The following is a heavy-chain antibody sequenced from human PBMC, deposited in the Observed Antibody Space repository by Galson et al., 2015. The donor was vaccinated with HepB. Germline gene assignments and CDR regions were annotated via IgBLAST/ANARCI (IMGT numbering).Heavy chain of an antibody. V-gene: IGHV1-69*02. J-gene: IGHJ3*02. Sequence: SVKVSCKASGGTFSSYTISWVRQAPGQGLEWMGRIIPILGIANYAQKFQGRVTITADKSTSTAYMELSSLRSEDTAVYYCARANTAPLKDAFDIWGQGTWSPSLQ. CDR2: IIPILGIA. CDR1: GGTFSSYT. CDR3: ARANTAPLKDAFDI. D-gene: IGHD5-18*01.